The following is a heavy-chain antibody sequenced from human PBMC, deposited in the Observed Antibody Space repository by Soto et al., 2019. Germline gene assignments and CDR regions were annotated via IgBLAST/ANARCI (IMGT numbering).Heavy chain of an antibody. CDR2: MYYSGSK. D-gene: IGHD3-3*01. Sequence: QLQLQESGPGLVKPSETLSLSCAVSGDSISSSSSYYWGWIRQPPGKGLEWIANMYYSGSKYYNPSPKSRVTISLETSKNQFSLPLSSVTAADTAVYYCARIKIVGILTYYMDVWGKGTPVTVSS. CDR1: GDSISSSSSYY. CDR3: ARIKIVGILTYYMDV. J-gene: IGHJ6*03. V-gene: IGHV4-39*01.